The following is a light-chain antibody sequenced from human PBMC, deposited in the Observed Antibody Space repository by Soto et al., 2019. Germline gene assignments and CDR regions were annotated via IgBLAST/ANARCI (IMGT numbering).Light chain of an antibody. Sequence: AIRMTQSPSSFSASTGDRVTITCRASQGISSYLACYQQKPGKAPKLLIYAASTLETGVPSRFSGSGSGTDFTFTISSLQPEDIATYYCLQFHNLPTFGGGTKV. CDR1: QGISSY. J-gene: IGKJ4*01. CDR3: LQFHNLPT. CDR2: AAS. V-gene: IGKV1-8*01.